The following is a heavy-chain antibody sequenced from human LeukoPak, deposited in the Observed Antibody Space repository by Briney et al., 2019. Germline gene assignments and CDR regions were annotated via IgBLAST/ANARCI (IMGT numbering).Heavy chain of an antibody. Sequence: ASVKVSCKASGYTFTSYYMHWVRQAPGQGLEWMGIINPSGGSTTYAQKFQGRVSMTRDTSTSTVYMELSGLRSDDSAVYYCARDQGGFSHYWGQGTLVTVSS. D-gene: IGHD5-18*01. CDR1: GYTFTSYY. J-gene: IGHJ4*02. CDR3: ARDQGGFSHY. CDR2: INPSGGST. V-gene: IGHV1-46*01.